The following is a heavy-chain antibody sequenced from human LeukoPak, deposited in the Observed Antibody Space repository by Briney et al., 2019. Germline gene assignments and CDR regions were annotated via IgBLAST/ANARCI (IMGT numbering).Heavy chain of an antibody. D-gene: IGHD3-22*01. V-gene: IGHV1-69*13. CDR1: GGTFNNYA. CDR2: IIPIFGTA. CDR3: ARDRKYYDSSGYFN. Sequence: ASVNVSCKASGGTFNNYAISWVRQAPGQGLEWMGGIIPIFGTANYAQKFQGRVTLTADESTSTAYIELSSLRSEDTAVYYCARDRKYYDSSGYFNWGQGTLVTVSS. J-gene: IGHJ4*02.